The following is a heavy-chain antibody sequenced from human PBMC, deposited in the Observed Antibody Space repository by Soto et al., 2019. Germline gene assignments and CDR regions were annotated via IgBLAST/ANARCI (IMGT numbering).Heavy chain of an antibody. J-gene: IGHJ3*02. Sequence: PGGSLRLSCAASGFTFSNAWMSWVRQAPGKGLEWVGRIKSKTDGGRTDYAAPVKGRFTISRDDSKNTLFLQMNSLKTEDTAVYYCTSVPGYYDSSPDSFDIWGQGTMVTVSS. CDR1: GFTFSNAW. D-gene: IGHD3-22*01. CDR2: IKSKTDGGRT. V-gene: IGHV3-15*01. CDR3: TSVPGYYDSSPDSFDI.